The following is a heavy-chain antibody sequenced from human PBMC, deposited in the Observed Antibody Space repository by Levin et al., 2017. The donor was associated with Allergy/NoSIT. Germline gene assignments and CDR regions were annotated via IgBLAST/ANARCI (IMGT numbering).Heavy chain of an antibody. CDR1: GGSISSSNYY. J-gene: IGHJ4*02. D-gene: IGHD1-26*01. CDR3: ARGLRYSGTSDFDY. V-gene: IGHV4-39*07. Sequence: SETLSLTCTVSGGSISSSNYYWGWIRQPPGKGLEWIGSIYYSGSTYYKPSLKSRVTISIDTTKNQFSLKLSSVTAADTAVYYGARGLRYSGTSDFDYWGQGTLVTVSS. CDR2: IYYSGST.